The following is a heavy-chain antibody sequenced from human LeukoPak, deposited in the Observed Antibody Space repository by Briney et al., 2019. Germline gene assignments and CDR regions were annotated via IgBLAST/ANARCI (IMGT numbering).Heavy chain of an antibody. CDR2: ISYDGSNK. D-gene: IGHD5-24*01. J-gene: IGHJ4*02. V-gene: IGHV3-30-3*01. CDR1: GFTFSSYA. Sequence: GGSLRLSCAASGFTFSSYAMHWVRQAPGKGLEWVAVISYDGSNKYYADSVKGRFTISRDNSKNTLYLQMNSLRAEDTAVYYCARVAREDGDYFDYWGQGTLVTVSS. CDR3: ARVAREDGDYFDY.